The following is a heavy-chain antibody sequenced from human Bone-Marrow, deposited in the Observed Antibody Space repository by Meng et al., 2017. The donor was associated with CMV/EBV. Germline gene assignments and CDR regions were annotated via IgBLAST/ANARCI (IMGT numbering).Heavy chain of an antibody. CDR1: GFTFSIYW. CDR3: AKCRSGIPAALNH. Sequence: GESLKISCAASGFTFSIYWMSWVRQAPGKGLEWVANIKQDGSEKYYVDSVKGRFTISRDNAKNSLYLQMNSLRAEDTAVYYCAKCRSGIPAALNHWGQGTLVTVSS. J-gene: IGHJ5*02. D-gene: IGHD6-13*01. CDR2: IKQDGSEK. V-gene: IGHV3-7*03.